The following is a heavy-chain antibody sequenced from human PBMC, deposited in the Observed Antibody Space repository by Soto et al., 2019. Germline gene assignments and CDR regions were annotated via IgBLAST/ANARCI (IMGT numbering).Heavy chain of an antibody. CDR2: IFHSGST. Sequence: QLQLQESGPGLLKPSETLSLTCTVSGGSIRSSGYYWGWIRRPPGMGLEWIGSIFHSGSTLYTPSLNGRVTISVDPSKNQFSLNMTSVTAADTAVYYCARHATYCSSNSCYEFDFWGQGSLVTVSS. D-gene: IGHD2-2*01. V-gene: IGHV4-39*01. CDR3: ARHATYCSSNSCYEFDF. CDR1: GGSIRSSGYY. J-gene: IGHJ4*02.